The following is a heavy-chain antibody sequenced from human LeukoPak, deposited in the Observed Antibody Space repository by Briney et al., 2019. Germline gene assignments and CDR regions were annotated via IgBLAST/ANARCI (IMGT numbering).Heavy chain of an antibody. Sequence: RTSETLSLTCTVSGGSLSSYYWSWIRQPPGKGLEWIGYIFYSVTTNYNPSLKSRVTISVDTSKKQFSLELSSVTAADTAVYYCARRNYNWNGSSDVFDIWGQGTMVTVSS. CDR2: IFYSVTT. CDR3: ARRNYNWNGSSDVFDI. V-gene: IGHV4-59*01. CDR1: GGSLSSYY. D-gene: IGHD1-1*01. J-gene: IGHJ3*02.